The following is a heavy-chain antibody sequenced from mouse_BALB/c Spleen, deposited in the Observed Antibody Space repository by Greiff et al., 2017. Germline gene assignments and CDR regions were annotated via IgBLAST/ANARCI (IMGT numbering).Heavy chain of an antibody. Sequence: VQLQQSGPGLVAPSQSLSITCTVSGFSLTSYGVHWVRQPPGKGLEWLGVIWAGGSTNYNSALMSRLSISKDNSKSQVFLKMNSLQTDDTAMYYCARDRGYYAMDYWGQGTSVTVSP. V-gene: IGHV2-9*02. CDR1: GFSLTSYG. CDR2: IWAGGST. CDR3: ARDRGYYAMDY. J-gene: IGHJ4*01.